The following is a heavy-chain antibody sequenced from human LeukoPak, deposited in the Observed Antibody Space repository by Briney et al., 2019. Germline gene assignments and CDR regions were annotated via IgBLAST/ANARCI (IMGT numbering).Heavy chain of an antibody. CDR1: GGSIRSGDYY. Sequence: SQTLSLTCTVSGGSIRSGDYYWSWIRQPPGKGLEWTGYIYYSGSTYYNPSLKSRVTISVDTSKNQFSLKLSSVTAADTAVYYCAREDSGSYYAADYWGQGTLVTVSS. V-gene: IGHV4-30-4*01. CDR3: AREDSGSYYAADY. D-gene: IGHD1-26*01. CDR2: IYYSGST. J-gene: IGHJ4*02.